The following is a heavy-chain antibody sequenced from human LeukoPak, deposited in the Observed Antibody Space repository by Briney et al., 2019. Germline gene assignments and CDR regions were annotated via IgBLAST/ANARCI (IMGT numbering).Heavy chain of an antibody. CDR3: ARTSPTSHFDF. D-gene: IGHD3-16*01. CDR1: GFTFSSYW. Sequence: PGGSLRLSCAASGFTFSSYWMHWVRQAPGKGLVWVSRINSDGSSTSYADSVKGRFTISRDNARNTLYLQMYGLRAEDTALYYCARTSPTSHFDFWGQGTLVTVSS. CDR2: INSDGSST. V-gene: IGHV3-74*01. J-gene: IGHJ4*02.